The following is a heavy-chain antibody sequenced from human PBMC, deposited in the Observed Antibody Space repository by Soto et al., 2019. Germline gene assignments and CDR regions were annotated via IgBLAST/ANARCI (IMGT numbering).Heavy chain of an antibody. V-gene: IGHV3-23*01. CDR1: GVKFSSYA. CDR2: ISGSGGST. CDR3: AKVPRGYCSSTSCYRSILYYWYFDL. D-gene: IGHD2-2*01. Sequence: GSLRRSCAASGVKFSSYAMSWVRQKQGKGLEWVSAISGSGGSTYYADSVKGRFTISRDNSKNTLYLQMNSLRAEDTAVYYCAKVPRGYCSSTSCYRSILYYWYFDLWGRGTLVTVSS. J-gene: IGHJ2*01.